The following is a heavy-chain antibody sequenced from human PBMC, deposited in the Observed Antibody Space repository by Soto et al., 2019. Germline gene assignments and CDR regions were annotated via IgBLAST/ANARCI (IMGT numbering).Heavy chain of an antibody. CDR3: ASLVGATYLDY. D-gene: IGHD1-26*01. J-gene: IGHJ4*02. V-gene: IGHV3-21*01. CDR1: GFTFRTYS. CDR2: ISSSGSNI. Sequence: EVQLVESGGGLVKPGGSLRLSCAASGFTFRTYSMNWVRQAPGRGLEWVSYISSSGSNIYYADSVKGRFTISRDNTKNSLFLQMNSLRAEDTAVYYCASLVGATYLDYWGQGTLVTVSS.